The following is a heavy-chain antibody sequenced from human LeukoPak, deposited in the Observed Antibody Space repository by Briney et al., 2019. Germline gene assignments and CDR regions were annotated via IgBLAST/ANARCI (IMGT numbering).Heavy chain of an antibody. CDR3: ARIAVGAADY. Sequence: PGRSLRLSCAASGFTFSSYGMHGVRRAPGKGREWVAVIRYDGSNKYYADSVKGRFTISRDNSKNTLYLQMNSLRAEDTAVYYCARIAVGAADYWGQGTLVTVSS. D-gene: IGHD1-26*01. V-gene: IGHV3-33*01. CDR1: GFTFSSYG. J-gene: IGHJ4*02. CDR2: IRYDGSNK.